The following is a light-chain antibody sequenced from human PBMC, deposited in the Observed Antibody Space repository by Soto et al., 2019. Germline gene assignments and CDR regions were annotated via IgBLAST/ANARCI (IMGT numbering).Light chain of an antibody. J-gene: IGLJ3*02. CDR3: CSYAGSYTWV. V-gene: IGLV2-11*01. Sequence: QSVLTQPRSVSGSPGQSVTISCTGTSSDVGNYNYVAWYRQHPGKAPKLIIYDVGQRPSGVPDRFSGSKSGNTASLTISGLQAEDEADYYCCSYAGSYTWVFGGGTKVTVL. CDR1: SSDVGNYNY. CDR2: DVG.